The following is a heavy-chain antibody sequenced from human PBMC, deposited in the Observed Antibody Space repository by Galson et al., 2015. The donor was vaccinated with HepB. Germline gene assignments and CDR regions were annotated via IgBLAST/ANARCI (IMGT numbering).Heavy chain of an antibody. CDR2: ISAYNGNT. V-gene: IGHV1-18*01. D-gene: IGHD3-10*01. Sequence: SVKVSCKASGYTFTSYGMSWVRQAPGQGLEWMGWISAYNGNTNYAQKLQGRVTITTDTSTSTAYMELRSLRSDDTAVYYCAVGYGSRRDGAFDIWGQGTLVTVSS. J-gene: IGHJ4*03. CDR1: GYTFTSYG. CDR3: AVGYGSRRDGAFDI.